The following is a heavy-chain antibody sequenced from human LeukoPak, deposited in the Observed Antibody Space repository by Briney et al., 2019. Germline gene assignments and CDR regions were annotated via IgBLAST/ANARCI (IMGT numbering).Heavy chain of an antibody. CDR2: ISAYNGNT. CDR1: GYTFTSYG. V-gene: IGHV1-18*01. D-gene: IGHD3-22*01. Sequence: VASVKVSCKASGYTFTSYGISWVRQAPGQGLEWMGWISAYNGNTNYAQKLQGRVTMTTDTSTSTAYMELRSLRSDDTAVYYCARDPPWYYDSSGYPAWYYYYMDVWGKGTTVTVSS. J-gene: IGHJ6*03. CDR3: ARDPPWYYDSSGYPAWYYYYMDV.